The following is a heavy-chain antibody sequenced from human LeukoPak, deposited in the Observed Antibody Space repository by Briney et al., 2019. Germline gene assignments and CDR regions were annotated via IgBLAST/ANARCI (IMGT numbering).Heavy chain of an antibody. CDR1: GYTFTGYY. CDR2: INPNSGGT. CDR3: ARVGSSWYDPGGIQDY. J-gene: IGHJ4*02. D-gene: IGHD6-13*01. V-gene: IGHV1-2*02. Sequence: ASVKVSCKASGYTFTGYYMHWVRRAPGQGLGWMGWINPNSGGTNYAQKFQGRVTMTRDTSISTAYMELSRLRSDDTAVYYCARVGSSWYDPGGIQDYWGQGTLVTVSS.